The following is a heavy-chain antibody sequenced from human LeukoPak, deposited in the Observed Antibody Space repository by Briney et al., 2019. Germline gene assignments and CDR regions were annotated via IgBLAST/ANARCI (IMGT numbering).Heavy chain of an antibody. CDR2: IIGSGNTI. D-gene: IGHD3-22*01. Sequence: GGSLRLSCAASGFTFSSYEMNWVRQAPGKGLEWISYIIGSGNTIYYADSVKGRFTISRDNAKNSLYLQINSLRAEDTAVYYCARDYYDSSGYRYMDVWGKGTTVTVSS. CDR3: ARDYYDSSGYRYMDV. J-gene: IGHJ6*03. V-gene: IGHV3-48*03. CDR1: GFTFSSYE.